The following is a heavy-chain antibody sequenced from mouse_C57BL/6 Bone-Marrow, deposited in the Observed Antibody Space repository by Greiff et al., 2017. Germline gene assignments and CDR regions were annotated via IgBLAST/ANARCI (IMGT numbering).Heavy chain of an antibody. V-gene: IGHV1-7*01. Sequence: VQLQQSGAELAKPGASVKLSCKASGYTFTSYWMHWVKQRPGQGLEWIGDISPCSGYTKYNQKFKDKATLTADKSSRAAYMKLSSLTYEDSAVYYCARFGWLLRYFDVWGTGTTVTVSS. CDR1: GYTFTSYW. CDR2: ISPCSGYT. D-gene: IGHD2-3*01. J-gene: IGHJ1*03. CDR3: ARFGWLLRYFDV.